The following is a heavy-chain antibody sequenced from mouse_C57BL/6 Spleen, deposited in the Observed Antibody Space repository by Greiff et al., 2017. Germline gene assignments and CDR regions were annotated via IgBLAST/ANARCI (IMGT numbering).Heavy chain of an antibody. CDR1: GYAFSSYW. Sequence: QVQLKQSGAELVKPGASVKISCKASGYAFSSYWMNWVKQRPGKGLEWIGQIYPGDGDTNYNGKFKGKATLTADKSSSTAYMQLSSLTSEDSAVYFCARYYGSSYEYFDVWGTGTTVTVSS. CDR2: IYPGDGDT. V-gene: IGHV1-80*01. J-gene: IGHJ1*03. D-gene: IGHD1-1*01. CDR3: ARYYGSSYEYFDV.